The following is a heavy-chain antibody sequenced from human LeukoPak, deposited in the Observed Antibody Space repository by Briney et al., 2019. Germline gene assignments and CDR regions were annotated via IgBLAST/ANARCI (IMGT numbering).Heavy chain of an antibody. Sequence: ASVKVSCKASGYTFTSYAMHWVRQAPGQRLEWMGWINAGNGNTKYSQKFQGRVTITRDTSASTAYMELSSLRSEDTAVYYCARDLRAAMAGRWYFDLWGRGTLVTVSS. J-gene: IGHJ2*01. CDR3: ARDLRAAMAGRWYFDL. CDR2: INAGNGNT. V-gene: IGHV1-3*01. D-gene: IGHD5-18*01. CDR1: GYTFTSYA.